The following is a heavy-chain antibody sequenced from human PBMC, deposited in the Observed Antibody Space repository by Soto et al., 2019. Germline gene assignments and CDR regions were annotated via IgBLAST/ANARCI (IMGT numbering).Heavy chain of an antibody. J-gene: IGHJ6*02. Sequence: NPSETLSLTCTVSGGSISSYYWSWIRQPPGKGLEWIGYIYYSGSTNYNPSLKSRVTISVDTSKNQFSLKLSSVTAADTAVYYCARVKDDFWSAKVGGMDVWGQGTTVTVSS. V-gene: IGHV4-59*01. D-gene: IGHD3-3*01. CDR3: ARVKDDFWSAKVGGMDV. CDR2: IYYSGST. CDR1: GGSISSYY.